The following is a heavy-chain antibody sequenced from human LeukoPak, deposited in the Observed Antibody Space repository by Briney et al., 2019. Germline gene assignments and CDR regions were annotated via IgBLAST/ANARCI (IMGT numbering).Heavy chain of an antibody. J-gene: IGHJ6*02. V-gene: IGHV3-11*01. CDR3: ARAAPYYYYGMDV. CDR2: ISSSGSTI. Sequence: GGSLRLSCAASGFTFSDYHMSWIRQAPGKGLEWVSYISSSGSTIYYADSVKGRFTISRDNAKNSLYLQMNSLRAEDTAVYYCARAAPYYYYGMDVWGQGTTVTVSS. CDR1: GFTFSDYH.